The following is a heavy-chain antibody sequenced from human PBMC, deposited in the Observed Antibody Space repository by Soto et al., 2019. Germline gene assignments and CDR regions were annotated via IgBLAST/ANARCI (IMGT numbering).Heavy chain of an antibody. Sequence: QVQLVQSGAEVKKPGSSVKVSCKASGGTFSSYAISWVRQAPGQGLEWMGGIIPIFGTANYAQKFQGRVTITADESTSPAYMELSSLSSEDTAVYYCARDCISTSCYETGGFDPWGQGTLVTVSS. J-gene: IGHJ5*02. CDR3: ARDCISTSCYETGGFDP. D-gene: IGHD2-2*01. CDR1: GGTFSSYA. V-gene: IGHV1-69*12. CDR2: IIPIFGTA.